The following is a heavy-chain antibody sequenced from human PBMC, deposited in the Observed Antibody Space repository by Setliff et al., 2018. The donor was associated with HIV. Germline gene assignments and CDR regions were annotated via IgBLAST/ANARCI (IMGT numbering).Heavy chain of an antibody. Sequence: GESLKISCRASGCTFTNYWTGWVRQMPGKGLEWIGVIYPGDSVTRYSPSFQGQVSISADTSITTAYLQWSSLKASDTAIYYCTRRRRAPGTESLEAYWGQGTLVTVSS. D-gene: IGHD1-26*01. J-gene: IGHJ4*02. V-gene: IGHV5-51*01. CDR3: TRRRRAPGTESLEAY. CDR1: GCTFTNYW. CDR2: IYPGDSVT.